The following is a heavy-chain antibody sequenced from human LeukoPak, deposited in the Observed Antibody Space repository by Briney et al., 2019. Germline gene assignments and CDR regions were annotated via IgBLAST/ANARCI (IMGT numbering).Heavy chain of an antibody. D-gene: IGHD3-16*01. V-gene: IGHV3-11*01. CDR1: GFTFSDNY. Sequence: GGSLRLSCAASGFTFSDNYMSWIRQAPGKGLEWVSFISISGATIHYADSVRGRLTISRDNAKNSLYLQMNSLRAEDAAMYYCVRTIIGIYGSFEYYFDLWGQGTLVTVSS. CDR3: VRTIIGIYGSFEYYFDL. J-gene: IGHJ4*02. CDR2: ISISGATI.